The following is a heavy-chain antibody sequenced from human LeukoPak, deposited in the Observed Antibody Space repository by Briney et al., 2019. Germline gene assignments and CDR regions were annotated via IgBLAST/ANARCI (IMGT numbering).Heavy chain of an antibody. CDR2: INPRGGST. CDR1: GYTFTGYY. D-gene: IGHD3-22*01. J-gene: IGHJ4*02. Sequence: VSVKVSCKASGYTFTGYYMHWVRQAPGQGLEWMGVINPRGGSTSYAQKFQGRVSMTRDMSTSRVYMELSSLRSEDTAVYYCARDPKDDTSGYYYFDYWGQGTLVTVSS. V-gene: IGHV1-46*01. CDR3: ARDPKDDTSGYYYFDY.